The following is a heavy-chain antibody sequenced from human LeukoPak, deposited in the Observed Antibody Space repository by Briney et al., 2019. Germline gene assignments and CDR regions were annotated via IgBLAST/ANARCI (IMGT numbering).Heavy chain of an antibody. Sequence: SVKVSCKASGYTFTGYYMRWVRQAPGQGLEWMGGFIPVFGPANYAQKFQGRVTITADESTSTAYMELSSLRSEDTAVYYCARAGEVYNSGSYLEYWGQGTLVTVSS. D-gene: IGHD6-19*01. CDR2: FIPVFGPA. CDR1: GYTFTGYY. V-gene: IGHV1-69*13. CDR3: ARAGEVYNSGSYLEY. J-gene: IGHJ4*02.